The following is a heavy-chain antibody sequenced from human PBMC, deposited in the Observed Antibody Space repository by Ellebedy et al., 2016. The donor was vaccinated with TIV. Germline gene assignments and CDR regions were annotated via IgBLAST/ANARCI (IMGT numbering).Heavy chain of an antibody. J-gene: IGHJ3*02. D-gene: IGHD3-16*02. CDR1: GFTFGDYA. CDR2: IRSKAYGGTT. CDR3: TRDPPAMITFGGVIVNVVAFDI. V-gene: IGHV3-49*03. Sequence: GGSLRLSXTASGFTFGDYAMSWFRQAPGKGLEWVGFIRSKAYGGTTEYAASVKGRFTISRDDSKSIAYLQMNSLKTEDTAVYYCTRDPPAMITFGGVIVNVVAFDIWGQGTMVTVPS.